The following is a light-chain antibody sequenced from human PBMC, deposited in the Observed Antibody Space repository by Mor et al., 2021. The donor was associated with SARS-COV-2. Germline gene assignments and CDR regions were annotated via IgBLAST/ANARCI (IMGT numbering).Light chain of an antibody. V-gene: IGLV2-23*02. J-gene: IGLJ3*02. CDR1: SSDVGSYNL. CDR3: CSYAGSSNWV. CDR2: EVS. Sequence: CTGTSSDVGSYNLVSWYQQHPGKAPKLMIYEVSKRPSGVSNRFSGSKSGNTASLTISGLQAEDEADYYCCSYAGSSNWVFGGGTKLTVL.